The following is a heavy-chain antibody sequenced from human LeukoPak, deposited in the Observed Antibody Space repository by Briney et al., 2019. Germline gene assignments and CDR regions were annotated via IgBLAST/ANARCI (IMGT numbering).Heavy chain of an antibody. CDR3: AGGSSLSYDSSGILRGEDY. V-gene: IGHV1-18*01. CDR1: GYTFTSYG. D-gene: IGHD3-22*01. CDR2: ISAYNGNT. J-gene: IGHJ4*02. Sequence: ASVKVSCKASGYTFTSYGISWVRQAPGQGLEWMGWISAYNGNTNYAQKLQGRVTMTTDTSTSTAYMELRSLRSDDTAVYYCAGGSSLSYDSSGILRGEDYWGQGTLVTVSS.